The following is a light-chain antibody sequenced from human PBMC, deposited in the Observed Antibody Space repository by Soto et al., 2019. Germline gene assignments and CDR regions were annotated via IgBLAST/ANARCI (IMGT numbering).Light chain of an antibody. CDR2: AAS. J-gene: IGKJ4*01. CDR3: QQYYSYPLT. CDR1: QGISSY. Sequence: AIRMTQSPSSLSASTGDRVTITCRASQGISSYLAWYQQKPGKAPKLLIYAASTLQSGVPSRFSGSGSGTDFTLTIRCLQSEDVATYYCQQYYSYPLTFGGGTKVEIK. V-gene: IGKV1-8*01.